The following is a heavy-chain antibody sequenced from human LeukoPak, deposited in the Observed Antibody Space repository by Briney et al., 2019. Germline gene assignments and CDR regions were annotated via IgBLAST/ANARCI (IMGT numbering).Heavy chain of an antibody. CDR1: GYTFTSYG. V-gene: IGHV1-18*01. D-gene: IGHD6-19*01. CDR2: ISAYNGNT. Sequence: ASVKVSCKASGYTFTSYGISWVRQAPGQGLEWMGWISAYNGNTNYAQKLQGRVTMTTDTSTSTVYMELSSLRSEDTAVYYCARGGKSSGWYVAWGQGTLVTVSS. CDR3: ARGGKSSGWYVA. J-gene: IGHJ5*02.